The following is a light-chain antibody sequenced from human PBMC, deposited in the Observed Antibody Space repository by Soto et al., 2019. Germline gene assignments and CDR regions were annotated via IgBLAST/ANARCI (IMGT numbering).Light chain of an antibody. V-gene: IGKV3-11*01. J-gene: IGKJ1*01. CDR2: LTS. CDR3: HQRQSWPRT. Sequence: EIVLTQSPATLSSFPGERATLSCRASQTVNSRLAWYQHKPGQAPRLLIYLTSNRATGIPARFSGSRSGTDFTLTISSLEPEDFAVYYCHQRQSWPRTFGQGTKVDIK. CDR1: QTVNSR.